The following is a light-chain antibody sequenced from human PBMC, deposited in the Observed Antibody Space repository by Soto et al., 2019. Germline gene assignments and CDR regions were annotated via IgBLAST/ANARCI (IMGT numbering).Light chain of an antibody. CDR2: WAS. Sequence: DIVMTQSPDSLTLSLGERATINCKSSQSVFSRFRNKNYLGWFQQKTGQTPRLLIYWASTRESGVSDRFSGSGSGTDFTLTIDSLQAEDVAVYYYQQYYTTPTWTFGQGTKVEV. CDR1: QSVFSRFRNKNY. CDR3: QQYYTTPTWT. J-gene: IGKJ1*01. V-gene: IGKV4-1*01.